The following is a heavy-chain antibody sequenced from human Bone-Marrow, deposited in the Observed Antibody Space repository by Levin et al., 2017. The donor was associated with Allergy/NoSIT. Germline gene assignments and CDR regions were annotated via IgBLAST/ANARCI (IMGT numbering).Heavy chain of an antibody. Sequence: GASVKVSCSASGFTFYNYNMHWVRQTPGKGLEWVSSISVTGSYIYYADSVKGRFTISRANTKNSLSLQMNSLRAEDTAVYYCARDPMTCSGGGCYHFDYWGRGALVTVSS. CDR1: GFTFYNYN. J-gene: IGHJ4*02. CDR2: ISVTGSYI. V-gene: IGHV3-21*01. D-gene: IGHD2-15*01. CDR3: ARDPMTCSGGGCYHFDY.